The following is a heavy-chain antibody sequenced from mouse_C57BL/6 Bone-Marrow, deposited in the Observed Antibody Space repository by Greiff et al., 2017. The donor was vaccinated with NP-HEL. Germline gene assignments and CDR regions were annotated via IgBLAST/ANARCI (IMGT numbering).Heavy chain of an antibody. J-gene: IGHJ2*01. CDR2: IYPGDGDT. Sequence: LVESGPELVKPGASVKISCKASGYAFSSSWMNWVKQRPGKGLEWIGRIYPGDGDTNYNGKFKGKATLTADKSSSTAYMQLSSLTSEDSAVYFCARCDGYDFDYWGQGTTLTVSS. D-gene: IGHD2-3*01. V-gene: IGHV1-82*01. CDR3: ARCDGYDFDY. CDR1: GYAFSSSW.